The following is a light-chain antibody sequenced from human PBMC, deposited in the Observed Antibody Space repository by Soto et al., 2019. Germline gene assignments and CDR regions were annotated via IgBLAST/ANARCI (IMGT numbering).Light chain of an antibody. V-gene: IGKV3-15*01. J-gene: IGKJ2*01. Sequence: EIVLTQSPATLSLSPGDRATLSCRASQSVSSYLAWYQQKPGQAPRLLIYGASTRATGIPARFSGSGSGTEFTLTISSLQSEDFAVYYCQQYNNWPPMYTFGQGPRWIS. CDR3: QQYNNWPPMYT. CDR1: QSVSSY. CDR2: GAS.